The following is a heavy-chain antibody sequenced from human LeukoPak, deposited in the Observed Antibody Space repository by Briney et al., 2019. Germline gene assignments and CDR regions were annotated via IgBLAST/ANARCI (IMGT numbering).Heavy chain of an antibody. CDR2: ISSSSSYI. Sequence: GSLRLSCAASGFTFSSYSMNWVRQAPGKGLEWVSPISSSSSYIYYADSVKGRFTISRDNAKNSLYLQMNSLRAKDTAVYYCARDLRALRLSIAVPDYWGQGTLVTVSS. CDR3: ARDLRALRLSIAVPDY. D-gene: IGHD6-19*01. V-gene: IGHV3-21*01. CDR1: GFTFSSYS. J-gene: IGHJ4*02.